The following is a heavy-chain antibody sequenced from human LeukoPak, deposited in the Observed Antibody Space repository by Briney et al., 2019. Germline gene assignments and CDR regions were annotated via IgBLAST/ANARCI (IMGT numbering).Heavy chain of an antibody. Sequence: KPSETLSLTCTVSGGSISSSSYYWGWIRQPPGKGLEWIGSIYYSGSTYYNPSLKSRVTISVDTSKNQFSLKLSSVTAADTAVYYCARLDYSSGADYWGQGTLVTVSS. CDR3: ARLDYSSGADY. J-gene: IGHJ4*02. D-gene: IGHD6-19*01. CDR1: GGSISSSSYY. CDR2: IYYSGST. V-gene: IGHV4-39*01.